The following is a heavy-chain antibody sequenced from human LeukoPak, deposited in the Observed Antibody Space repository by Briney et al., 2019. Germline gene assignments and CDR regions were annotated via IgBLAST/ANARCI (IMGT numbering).Heavy chain of an antibody. V-gene: IGHV1-69*01. J-gene: IGHJ4*02. D-gene: IGHD3-9*01. Sequence: SVKASCKASGGTFSSYAISWVRQAPGQGLEWMGGIIPIFGTANYAQKSQGRVTITADESTGTAYMELSSLRSEDTAVYYCARLPYYDILTGYSNYFDYWGQGTLVTVSS. CDR2: IIPIFGTA. CDR3: ARLPYYDILTGYSNYFDY. CDR1: GGTFSSYA.